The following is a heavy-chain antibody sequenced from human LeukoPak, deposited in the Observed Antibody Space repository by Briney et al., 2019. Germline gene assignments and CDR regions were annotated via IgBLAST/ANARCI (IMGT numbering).Heavy chain of an antibody. CDR2: ISYDGSNK. J-gene: IGHJ1*01. CDR1: GFTFSSYG. D-gene: IGHD1-26*01. V-gene: IGHV3-30*18. CDR3: AKDGKPHPKYFQH. Sequence: GGSLRLSCAASGFTFSSYGMHWVRQAPGKGLEWVAVISYDGSNKYYADSVKGRFTISRDNSKNTLYLQMNSLRAEDTAVYYCAKDGKPHPKYFQHWGQGTLVTVSS.